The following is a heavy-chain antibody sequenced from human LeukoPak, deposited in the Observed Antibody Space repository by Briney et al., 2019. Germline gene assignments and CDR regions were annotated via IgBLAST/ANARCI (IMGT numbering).Heavy chain of an antibody. V-gene: IGHV1-2*02. Sequence: ASVKVSCKASGYTFTVYYMHWVRQAPGQGLEWMGWINPNSGGTNYAQKFQGRVTITRDTSISTAYMELSRLRSDDTAVYYCARDLGGYDFDPFDYWGQGTLVTVSS. CDR3: ARDLGGYDFDPFDY. J-gene: IGHJ4*02. D-gene: IGHD5-12*01. CDR1: GYTFTVYY. CDR2: INPNSGGT.